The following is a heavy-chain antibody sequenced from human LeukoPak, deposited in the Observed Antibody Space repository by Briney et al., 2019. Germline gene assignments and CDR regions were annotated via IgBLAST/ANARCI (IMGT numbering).Heavy chain of an antibody. CDR2: ISSSSSYI. J-gene: IGHJ4*02. CDR3: ARFYDYGDYGFRSGMVY. Sequence: GGSLRLSCAASGFTFSSYSMNWVRQAPGKGLEWVSSISSSSSYIYYAVSLEGRFTISRDNAKNSLYLQMNSLRAEDTAVYYCARFYDYGDYGFRSGMVYWGQGNLVTVSS. D-gene: IGHD4-17*01. CDR1: GFTFSSYS. V-gene: IGHV3-21*06.